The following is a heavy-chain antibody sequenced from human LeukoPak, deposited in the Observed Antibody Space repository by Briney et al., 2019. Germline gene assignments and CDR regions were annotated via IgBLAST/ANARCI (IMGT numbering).Heavy chain of an antibody. CDR2: IYSGGST. J-gene: IGHJ5*02. Sequence: GGSLRLSCAASGFTVSSNYMSWVRQAPGEGLEWVSVIYSGGSTYYADSVKGRFTISRDNSKNTLYLQMNSLRAEDTAVYYCAREDSFLGFDPWGQGTLVTVSS. V-gene: IGHV3-66*02. CDR1: GFTVSSNY. D-gene: IGHD2-15*01. CDR3: AREDSFLGFDP.